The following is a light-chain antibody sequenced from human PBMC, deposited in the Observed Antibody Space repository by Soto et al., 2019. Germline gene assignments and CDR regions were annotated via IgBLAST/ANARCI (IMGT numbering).Light chain of an antibody. J-gene: IGKJ5*01. V-gene: IGKV3-11*01. CDR3: QQRSNWPPVTT. CDR2: DAS. CDR1: QSVSSY. Sequence: EVVLTQCPATLSLSPGERATLSCRASQSVSSYLAWYQQKPGQAPRLLIYDASNRATGIPARFSGSGSGTDSTLTISSLEPEDFEVYYRQQRSNWPPVTTLGQGTRMEIK.